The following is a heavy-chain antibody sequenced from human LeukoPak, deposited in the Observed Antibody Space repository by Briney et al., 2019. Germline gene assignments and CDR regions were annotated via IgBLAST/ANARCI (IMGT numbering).Heavy chain of an antibody. CDR3: ARVRGYSRDF. V-gene: IGHV3-21*01. J-gene: IGHJ4*02. Sequence: GGSLRLSCAASGFTFSSYWMHWVRQAPGKGLDWVSSITGDNAHIFYADSVQGRFTISRDNAINSLYLQMSGLTAEDTAVYYCARVRGYSRDFWGQGTLVTVSS. CDR2: ITGDNAHI. CDR1: GFTFSSYW. D-gene: IGHD5-12*01.